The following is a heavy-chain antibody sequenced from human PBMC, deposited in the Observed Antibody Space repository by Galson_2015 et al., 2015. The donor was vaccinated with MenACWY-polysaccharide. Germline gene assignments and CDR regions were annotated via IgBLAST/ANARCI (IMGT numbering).Heavy chain of an antibody. D-gene: IGHD6-19*01. V-gene: IGHV3-23*01. CDR1: GFNFSILV. J-gene: IGHJ4*02. Sequence: SLRLSCAASGFNFSILVMTWIRQGPGKGLEWVSAISPGSETAYYSDSVKGRFTISRDNSKDTLHLQMDSLRAEDTAVYYCVKGGWAGNWGQGPLVPVSS. CDR3: VKGGWAGN. CDR2: ISPGSETA.